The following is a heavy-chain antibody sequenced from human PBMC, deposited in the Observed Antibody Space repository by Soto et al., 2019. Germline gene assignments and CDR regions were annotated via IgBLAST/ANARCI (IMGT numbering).Heavy chain of an antibody. D-gene: IGHD6-6*01. CDR2: IYTSGST. Sequence: KPSETLSLTCTVSGGSISSYYWSWIRQPAGKGLEWIGRIYTSGSTNYNPSLKSRVTMSVDTSKNQFSLKLSSVTAADTAVYYCARVRIAARTGAYGMDVWGQGTKVTVSS. J-gene: IGHJ6*02. V-gene: IGHV4-4*07. CDR1: GGSISSYY. CDR3: ARVRIAARTGAYGMDV.